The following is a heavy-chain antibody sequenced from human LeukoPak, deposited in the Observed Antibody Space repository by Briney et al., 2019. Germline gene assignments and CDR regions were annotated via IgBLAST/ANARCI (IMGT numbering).Heavy chain of an antibody. Sequence: GGSLRLSCAASGFTFSSYGMHWVRQAPGKGLEWVAVISYDGSNKYYADSVKGRFTISRDNSKNTLYLQMNSLGAEDTAVYYCAKDDYYDSSGYPDYWGQGTLVTASS. V-gene: IGHV3-30*18. J-gene: IGHJ4*02. CDR1: GFTFSSYG. D-gene: IGHD3-22*01. CDR2: ISYDGSNK. CDR3: AKDDYYDSSGYPDY.